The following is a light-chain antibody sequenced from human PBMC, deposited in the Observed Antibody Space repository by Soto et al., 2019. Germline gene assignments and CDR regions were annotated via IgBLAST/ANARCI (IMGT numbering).Light chain of an antibody. Sequence: EIVLTQSPATLSLSPGERATLSCRASQSLINYLAWYQQKPGQAPRLLIYDASSRATGIPARFSGSGSGTDFTLTIASLEPEDFAVYYCQHRSNSWTFGQGTKVEIK. J-gene: IGKJ1*01. CDR1: QSLINY. V-gene: IGKV3-11*01. CDR2: DAS. CDR3: QHRSNSWT.